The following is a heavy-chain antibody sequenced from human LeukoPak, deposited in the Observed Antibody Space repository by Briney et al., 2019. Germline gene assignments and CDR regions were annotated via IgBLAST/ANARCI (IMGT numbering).Heavy chain of an antibody. V-gene: IGHV1-46*01. CDR2: INPSGGST. J-gene: IGHJ4*02. CDR1: GYTFTSYY. D-gene: IGHD4-17*01. CDR3: ARGTVTTPETGGDHFDY. Sequence: ASVKVSCTASGYTFTSYYMHWVRQAPGQGLEWMGLINPSGGSTSYAQKFQGRVTMTRDTSTSTVYMELSSLRSEDTAVYYCARGTVTTPETGGDHFDYWGQGTLVTVSS.